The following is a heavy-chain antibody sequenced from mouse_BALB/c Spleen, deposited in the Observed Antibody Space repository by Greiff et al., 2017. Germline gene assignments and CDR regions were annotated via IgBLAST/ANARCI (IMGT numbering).Heavy chain of an antibody. CDR3: ARPYDGYDDY. D-gene: IGHD2-3*01. CDR1: GYTFTSYW. V-gene: IGHV1S81*02. Sequence: QVQLQQPGAELVKPGASVKLSCKASGYTFTSYWMHWVKQRPGQGLEWIGEINPSNGRTNYNEKFKSKATLTVDKSSSTAYMQLSSLTSEDSAVYYCARPYDGYDDYWGQGTTLTVSS. CDR2: INPSNGRT. J-gene: IGHJ2*01.